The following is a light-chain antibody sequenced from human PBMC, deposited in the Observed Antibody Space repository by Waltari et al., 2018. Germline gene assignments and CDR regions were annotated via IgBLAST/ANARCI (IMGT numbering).Light chain of an antibody. CDR3: MQSLQIPVT. J-gene: IGKJ1*01. V-gene: IGKV2-28*01. CDR1: QSLLHSSGYNL. CDR2: LGS. Sequence: DIVMTQSQISLPVTPGEPASIYCMYRQSLLHSSGYNLLDWYLQKPGQSPQLLIYLGSNRASGVPDRFSGSASGTDFTLTISRVEAEDVGVYYCMQSLQIPVTFGQGTKVEIK.